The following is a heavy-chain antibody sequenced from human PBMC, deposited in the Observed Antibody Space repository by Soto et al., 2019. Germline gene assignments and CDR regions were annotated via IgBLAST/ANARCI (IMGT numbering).Heavy chain of an antibody. V-gene: IGHV1-18*01. J-gene: IGHJ5*02. CDR1: GYTFTNYG. D-gene: IGHD2-2*01. CDR3: ASECPVPHETPNNWFEP. CDR2: ICAYNGNT. Sequence: QVQLVQSGAEVKRPGDSVKVSCKASGYTFTNYGMSWVRQAPGQGLEWMGWICAYNGNTKYAQKFPGRVTMTADTSTSSGYMELCALSTDDAAVYYCASECPVPHETPNNWFEPWGRGTLVTVST.